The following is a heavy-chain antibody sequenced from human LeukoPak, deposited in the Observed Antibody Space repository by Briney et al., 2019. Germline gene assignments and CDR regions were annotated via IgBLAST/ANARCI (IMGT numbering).Heavy chain of an antibody. CDR3: ARAGSLWFGESKFDY. J-gene: IGHJ4*02. CDR2: INQDRSEK. CDR1: GFTFSNYW. D-gene: IGHD3-10*01. Sequence: GGSLRLSCAASGFTFSNYWMSWVRQAPGMGLEWVANINQDRSEKYYVDSVKGRFTISRDNAKNSLYLQMNSLRAEDTAIYYCARAGSLWFGESKFDYWGQGTLVTVSS. V-gene: IGHV3-7*03.